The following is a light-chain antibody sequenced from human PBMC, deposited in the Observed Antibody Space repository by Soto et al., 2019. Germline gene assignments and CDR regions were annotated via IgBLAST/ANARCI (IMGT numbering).Light chain of an antibody. CDR2: EVT. Sequence: QSALTQTASVSGSPGQSITISFTGTSNDIGPYKSVSWYQQVPGKAPKLVIYEVTKRPSGVSDRFSASKSGNTASLTISGLQSEDEADYYCSSYAGNSYVVFGGGTKVTVL. CDR1: SNDIGPYKS. V-gene: IGLV2-23*02. CDR3: SSYAGNSYVV. J-gene: IGLJ2*01.